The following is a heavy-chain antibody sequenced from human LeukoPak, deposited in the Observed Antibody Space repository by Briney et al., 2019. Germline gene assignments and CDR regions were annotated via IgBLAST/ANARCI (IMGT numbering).Heavy chain of an antibody. D-gene: IGHD2-15*01. J-gene: IGHJ1*01. CDR1: RYTFTIYD. V-gene: IGHV1-18*01. Sequence: ASVKVSCKASRYTFTIYDISWVRQAPGQGLEWMGWISPYNGNTNYAQKLQDRVTMTTDTSTSTAYMELRSLRSDDTAVYYCARVITPGYFLHWGQGTLVTVSS. CDR3: ARVITPGYFLH. CDR2: ISPYNGNT.